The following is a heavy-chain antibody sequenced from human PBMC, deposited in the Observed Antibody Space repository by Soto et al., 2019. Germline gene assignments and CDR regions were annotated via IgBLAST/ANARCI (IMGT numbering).Heavy chain of an antibody. J-gene: IGHJ6*02. CDR2: ISPYTGNT. CDR1: GYIFVNYG. V-gene: IGHV1-18*01. D-gene: IGHD3-16*01. Sequence: QVQLVQSGDEVKKPGASVKVSCKASGYIFVNYGIAWVRQAPGQGLEWMGWISPYTGNTHSATKVQGRLTMTTDTSTSTTYMDRGSRAADDTAVYYCVMVDNYVTPTPKDVWGQGTTVTVSS. CDR3: VMVDNYVTPTPKDV.